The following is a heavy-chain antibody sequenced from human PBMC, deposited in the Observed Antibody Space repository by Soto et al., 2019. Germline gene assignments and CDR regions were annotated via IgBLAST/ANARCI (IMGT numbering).Heavy chain of an antibody. CDR1: GYSFVSQW. CDR3: ARPVSSAYDAFDI. Sequence: CKGSGYSFVSQWIGWVRQMPGKGLEWMGIIFPGDSDTTYSPSFKGQVTISADKSISTAYLQWNSLKASDTAKYYCARPVSSAYDAFDIWGQGTVVTVSS. J-gene: IGHJ3*02. V-gene: IGHV5-51*01. CDR2: IFPGDSDT. D-gene: IGHD3-22*01.